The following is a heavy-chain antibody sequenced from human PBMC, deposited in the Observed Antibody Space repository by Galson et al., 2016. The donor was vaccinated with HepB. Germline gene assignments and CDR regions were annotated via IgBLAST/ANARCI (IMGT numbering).Heavy chain of an antibody. V-gene: IGHV4-59*01. CDR2: IYYSGNT. D-gene: IGHD3-16*01. CDR1: GGSISPYY. Sequence: ETLSLTCTVSGGSISPYYWTWLRQPPGKTLEWIGYIYYSGNTDYNPSLKSRVTISLDTSKNKISLQLNSVTAADTGGYYCTRDRLTFDLWGRGTLVTVSS. CDR3: TRDRLTFDL. J-gene: IGHJ2*01.